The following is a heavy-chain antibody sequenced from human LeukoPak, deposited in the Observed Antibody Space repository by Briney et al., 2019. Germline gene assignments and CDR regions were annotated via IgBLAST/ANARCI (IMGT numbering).Heavy chain of an antibody. CDR3: ARVLYNWNDCLDY. V-gene: IGHV3-74*01. CDR1: RFTFSTYW. CDR2: ISGDGTTT. Sequence: GGSLRLSCAASRFTFSTYWMHWVRQAPGKGLVWVSRISGDGTTTSYADSVKGRFTISRDNAKSTLYLQMNSLRAEDAAVYYCARVLYNWNDCLDYWGQGTLVTVSS. D-gene: IGHD1-20*01. J-gene: IGHJ4*02.